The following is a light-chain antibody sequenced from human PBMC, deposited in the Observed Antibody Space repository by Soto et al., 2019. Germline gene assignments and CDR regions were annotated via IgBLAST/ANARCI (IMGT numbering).Light chain of an antibody. J-gene: IGKJ1*01. CDR1: QSISSW. CDR3: QQYNSYWT. CDR2: KAS. Sequence: DIQMTQSPSTLSASVGDRVTITCRASQSISSWLAWYQQKPGKAPKLLIYKASSLEGGVPSRVSGSGSGTEFSLTISSLQPDDFATYYCQQYNSYWTFGQGTKVEIK. V-gene: IGKV1-5*03.